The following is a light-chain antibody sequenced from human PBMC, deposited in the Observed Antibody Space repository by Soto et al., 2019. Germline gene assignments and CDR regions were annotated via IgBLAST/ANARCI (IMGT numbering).Light chain of an antibody. CDR3: SSYAGSDSPYV. V-gene: IGLV2-8*01. CDR1: SSDVGGYNY. Sequence: QSVLTQPPSASGSPGQSVTISCTGTSSDVGGYNYVSWYQQHPGKAPKVMIFEVSKRPSGVPDRFSGSKSGNTASLTVSGLQAEDEADYYCSSYAGSDSPYVFGTGTKVTAL. CDR2: EVS. J-gene: IGLJ1*01.